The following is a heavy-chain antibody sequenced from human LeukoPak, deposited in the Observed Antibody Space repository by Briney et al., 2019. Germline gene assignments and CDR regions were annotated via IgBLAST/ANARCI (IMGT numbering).Heavy chain of an antibody. Sequence: PGGSLRLSCAASEFTFSSYGMHWVRQAPGKGLEWVAFIRYDGSNEYYADSVKGRFTISGDNSENTLYLQMESLRPEDTAVYFCAATYCSSTSCYALDYWGQGTLVTVSS. D-gene: IGHD2-2*01. CDR2: IRYDGSNE. V-gene: IGHV3-30*02. CDR3: AATYCSSTSCYALDY. J-gene: IGHJ4*02. CDR1: EFTFSSYG.